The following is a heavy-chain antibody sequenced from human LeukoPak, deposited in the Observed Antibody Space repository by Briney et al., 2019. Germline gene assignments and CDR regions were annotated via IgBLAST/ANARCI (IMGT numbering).Heavy chain of an antibody. Sequence: PGGSLRLSCAASGFTFSSYEMNWVRHAPGKGLEWGSYISSSGSTIYYPDSVRGRFTISRQNAKNSLFLQMNSLRAEDTAVYYCARHRSGGSQDDAFDIWGQGTMVTVSS. CDR1: GFTFSSYE. CDR2: ISSSGSTI. V-gene: IGHV3-48*03. CDR3: ARHRSGGSQDDAFDI. D-gene: IGHD2-15*01. J-gene: IGHJ3*02.